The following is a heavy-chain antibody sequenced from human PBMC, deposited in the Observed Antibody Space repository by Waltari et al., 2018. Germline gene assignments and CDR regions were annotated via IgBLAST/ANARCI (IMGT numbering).Heavy chain of an antibody. D-gene: IGHD3-3*01. CDR1: GGSFSGYY. CDR2: INQSGST. CDR3: AREIPWSGYSFDY. Sequence: QVQLQQWGAGLLKPSETLSLTCAVYGGSFSGYYWSWIRQPPGKGLEWIGEINQSGSTNYNPSLKRRVTISVDTSKNQFSLKLSSVTAADTAVYYCAREIPWSGYSFDYWGQGTLVTVSS. J-gene: IGHJ4*02. V-gene: IGHV4-34*01.